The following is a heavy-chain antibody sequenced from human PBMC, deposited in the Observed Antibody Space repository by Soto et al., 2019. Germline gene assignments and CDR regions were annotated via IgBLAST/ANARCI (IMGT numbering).Heavy chain of an antibody. D-gene: IGHD4-17*01. Sequence: GGSLRLSCAVSEFTFSSYSMNWVRQAPGKGLEWVSSISSSSSYIYYADSVKGRFTISRDNAKNSLYLQMNSLRAEDTAVYYCARDEEPYGGNSGHYYGMDVWGQGTTVSVSS. CDR3: ARDEEPYGGNSGHYYGMDV. CDR1: EFTFSSYS. CDR2: ISSSSSYI. V-gene: IGHV3-21*01. J-gene: IGHJ6*02.